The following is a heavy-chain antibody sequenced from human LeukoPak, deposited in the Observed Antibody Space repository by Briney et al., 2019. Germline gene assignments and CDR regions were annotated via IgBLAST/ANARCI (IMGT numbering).Heavy chain of an antibody. D-gene: IGHD6-19*01. V-gene: IGHV1-46*01. CDR1: GYTFTSYY. J-gene: IGHJ4*02. Sequence: ASVEVSCKASGYTFTSYYMHWVRQAPGQGLEWMGIINPSGGSTSYAQKFQGRVTMTRDTSTSTVYMELSSLRSEDTAVYYCARDTLNGRGSSGLFDYWGQGTLVTVSS. CDR3: ARDTLNGRGSSGLFDY. CDR2: INPSGGST.